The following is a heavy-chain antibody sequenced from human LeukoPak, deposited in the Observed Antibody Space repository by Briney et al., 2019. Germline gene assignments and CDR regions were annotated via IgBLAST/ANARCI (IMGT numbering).Heavy chain of an antibody. CDR1: GGSISSSSYY. Sequence: SETLSLTCTVSGGSISSSSYYWGWIRQPPGKGLEWIGSIYYSGSTYYNPSLKSPVTISVDTSKNQFSLKLSSVTAADTAVYYCARVLGLAAAGNFDYWGQGTLVTVSS. CDR2: IYYSGST. D-gene: IGHD6-13*01. CDR3: ARVLGLAAAGNFDY. J-gene: IGHJ4*02. V-gene: IGHV4-39*07.